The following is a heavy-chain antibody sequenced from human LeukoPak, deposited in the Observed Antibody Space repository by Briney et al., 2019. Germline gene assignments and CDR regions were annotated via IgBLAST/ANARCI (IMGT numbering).Heavy chain of an antibody. CDR2: IYSGGST. CDR1: GFTVSSNY. CDR3: ARGPLTTVTTFT. V-gene: IGHV3-66*01. Sequence: GGSLRLSCAASGFTVSSNYMSWVRQAPGKGLEWVSVIYSGGSTYYADSVKGRFTISRDNSKNTLYLQMNSLRAEDTAVYYCARGPLTTVTTFTWGQGTLVTVSS. J-gene: IGHJ5*02. D-gene: IGHD4-17*01.